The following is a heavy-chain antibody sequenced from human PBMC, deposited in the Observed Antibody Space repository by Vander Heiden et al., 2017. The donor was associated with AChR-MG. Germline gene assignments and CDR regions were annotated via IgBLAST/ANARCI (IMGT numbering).Heavy chain of an antibody. D-gene: IGHD6-13*01. Sequence: EVQLLESGGGLVQPGGSLRLSCAASGFTFSSYAMSWVRQAPGKGLEWVSAISGSGGSTYYADSVKGRFTISRDNSKNTLYLQMNSLRAEDTAVYYCAKALFASHIAAAGTLIWGQGTMVTVSS. V-gene: IGHV3-23*01. CDR1: GFTFSSYA. CDR2: ISGSGGST. CDR3: AKALFASHIAAAGTLI. J-gene: IGHJ3*02.